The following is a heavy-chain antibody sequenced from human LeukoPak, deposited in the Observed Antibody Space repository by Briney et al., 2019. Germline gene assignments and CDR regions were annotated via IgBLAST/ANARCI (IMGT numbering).Heavy chain of an antibody. D-gene: IGHD2-15*01. Sequence: GESLQISCRVSGYILTNYWIGWVRQMPGKGLESMGIIYPADSDTTYSPSFQGQVTISADMSIDTVYLQWSSLKASDTAMYYCARKSGRAFDIWGQGTMVTVSS. CDR2: IYPADSDT. J-gene: IGHJ3*02. V-gene: IGHV5-51*01. CDR3: ARKSGRAFDI. CDR1: GYILTNYW.